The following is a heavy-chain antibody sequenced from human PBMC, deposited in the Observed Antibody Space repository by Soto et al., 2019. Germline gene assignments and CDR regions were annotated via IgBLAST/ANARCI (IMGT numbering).Heavy chain of an antibody. J-gene: IGHJ4*02. CDR2: FKSRNDGGTT. CDR1: GFTFSIAW. D-gene: IGHD4-17*01. CDR3: TSDLPGVTTNYGFDY. V-gene: IGHV3-15*07. Sequence: EVQLVESGGGLINPGGSLRLSCAASGFTFSIAWMNWVRQAPGQGLEWVARFKSRNDGGTTDYAAPVKGRFTISRDDSENTLRLQMDSLKIEDTAMYFCTSDLPGVTTNYGFDYWGQGSLVTVSS.